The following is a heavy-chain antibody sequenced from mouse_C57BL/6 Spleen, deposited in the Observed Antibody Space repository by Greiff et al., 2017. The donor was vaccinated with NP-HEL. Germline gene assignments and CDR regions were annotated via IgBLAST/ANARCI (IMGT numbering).Heavy chain of an antibody. V-gene: IGHV1-55*01. CDR2: IYPGSGST. J-gene: IGHJ2*01. CDR1: GYTFTSYW. Sequence: VQLQQPGAELVKPGASVKMSCKASGYTFTSYWITWVKQRPGQGLEWIGDIYPGSGSTNYNEKFKSKATLTVGTSSSTAYMQLSSLTSEDSAVYYGARGSGPIPSDYGNGYWGQGTTLTVSS. D-gene: IGHD1-1*01. CDR3: ARGSGPIPSDYGNGY.